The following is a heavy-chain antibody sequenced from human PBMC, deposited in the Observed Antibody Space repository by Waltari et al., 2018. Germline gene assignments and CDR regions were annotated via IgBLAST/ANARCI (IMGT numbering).Heavy chain of an antibody. Sequence: QLQLQESGPGLAKPSETLSPTCSVSGCSISRQTDYWGWIRQPPGKGLEYIGNIYYSGSTYYNPSLKSRVTISIDTSKNQFSLKLSSVTAADTAVYYCARLPSGGASHWFDPWGQGTLVTVSS. J-gene: IGHJ5*02. CDR3: ARLPSGGASHWFDP. CDR1: GCSISRQTDY. CDR2: IYYSGST. D-gene: IGHD2-15*01. V-gene: IGHV4-39*01.